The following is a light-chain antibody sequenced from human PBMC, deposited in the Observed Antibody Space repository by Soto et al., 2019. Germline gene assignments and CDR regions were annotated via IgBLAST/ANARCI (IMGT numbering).Light chain of an antibody. CDR1: QTISGW. J-gene: IGKJ1*01. CDR3: LQYNGYYRT. CDR2: DAS. Sequence: DIQMTQSPSTLSASVGDTVTITCRASQTISGWLAWYQQRPWKAPNLLIFDASTLESGVPSRFSGSGSGTTFTLTISSLQSDDFATYYCLQYNGYYRTFGQGTKVDIK. V-gene: IGKV1-5*01.